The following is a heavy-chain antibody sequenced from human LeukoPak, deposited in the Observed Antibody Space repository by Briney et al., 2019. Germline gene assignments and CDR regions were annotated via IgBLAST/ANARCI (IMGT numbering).Heavy chain of an antibody. CDR1: GFTFGDYA. CDR3: IRSDYDNGGDDAFDV. J-gene: IGHJ3*01. V-gene: IGHV3-49*03. D-gene: IGHD3-22*01. Sequence: PGRSLRLSCATSGFTFGDYAMSWFRQAPGKGLEWVGFIRIKAYSETTQYAASVEGRFNISRDDSRSISYLQMNSLKTEDTAVYYCIRSDYDNGGDDAFDVWGQGTMVTVSS. CDR2: IRIKAYSETT.